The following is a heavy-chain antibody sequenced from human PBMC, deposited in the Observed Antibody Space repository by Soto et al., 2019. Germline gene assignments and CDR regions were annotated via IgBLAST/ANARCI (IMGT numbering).Heavy chain of an antibody. D-gene: IGHD6-6*01. CDR3: ASGIAARPIHEPPSSV. V-gene: IGHV1-3*01. CDR2: INAGNGNT. Sequence: ASVKVSCKASGYTFTSYAMHWVRQAPGQRLEWMGWINAGNGNTKYSQKFQGRVTITRDTSASTAYMELSSLRSEDTAVYYCASGIAARPIHEPPSSVWGKGTLVTVSS. J-gene: IGHJ4*02. CDR1: GYTFTSYA.